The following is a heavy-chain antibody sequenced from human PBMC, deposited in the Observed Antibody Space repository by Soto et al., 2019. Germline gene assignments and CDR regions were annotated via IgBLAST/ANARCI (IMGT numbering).Heavy chain of an antibody. D-gene: IGHD2-21*01. CDR1: GFSLTTNGVG. CDR3: AHRLCGKRAPWDWGYFDF. Sequence: QITLKESGPALVTPTQTLTLTCTFSGFSLTTNGVGVGWIRQPPGEALEWLALVYWDDDKRFRPSLRGRLAISKDTSKNQVVLTMTDMDPVDTATYFCAHRLCGKRAPWDWGYFDFWGQGTLVTVSS. CDR2: VYWDDDK. J-gene: IGHJ4*02. V-gene: IGHV2-5*02.